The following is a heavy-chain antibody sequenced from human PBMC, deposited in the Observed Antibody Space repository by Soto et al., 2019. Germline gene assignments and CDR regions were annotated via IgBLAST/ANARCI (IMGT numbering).Heavy chain of an antibody. CDR3: APNPPYSSSWYHDYYYGMDV. Sequence: GGSLRLSCAASGFTFSSYAMSWVRQAPGKGLEWVSAISGSGGSTYYADSVKGRFTISRDNSKNTLYLQMNSLRAEDTAVYYCAPNPPYSSSWYHDYYYGMDVWGQGTTVTVSS. CDR2: ISGSGGST. D-gene: IGHD6-13*01. CDR1: GFTFSSYA. J-gene: IGHJ6*02. V-gene: IGHV3-23*01.